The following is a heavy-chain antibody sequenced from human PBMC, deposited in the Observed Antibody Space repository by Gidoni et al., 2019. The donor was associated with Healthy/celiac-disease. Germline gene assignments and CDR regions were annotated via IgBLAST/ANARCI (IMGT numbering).Heavy chain of an antibody. D-gene: IGHD4-17*01. CDR3: AAAVTRYAWFDP. J-gene: IGHJ5*02. V-gene: IGHV3-21*01. CDR1: GFPFSSYS. CDR2: ISSSSSYI. Sequence: EVQLVESGGGLVKPGGSLRLSCAASGFPFSSYSMNWVRQAPGKGLEWVSSISSSSSYIYYADSVKGRFTISRDNAKNSLYLQMNSLRAEDTAVYYCAAAVTRYAWFDPWGQGTLVTVSS.